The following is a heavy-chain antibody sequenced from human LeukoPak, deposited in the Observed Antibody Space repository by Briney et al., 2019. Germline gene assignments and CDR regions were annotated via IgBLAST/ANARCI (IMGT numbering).Heavy chain of an antibody. CDR3: ARILGVASLDAFDY. D-gene: IGHD2-8*02. Sequence: SQTLSLTCAIFGDSVSSNSAAWNWIRQSPSRGLEWLGRTYYRSKWYNDYAVSVKSRITINPDTSKNQFSLQLSSVTPEDTAVYYCARILGVASLDAFDYWGQGTLVTVSS. J-gene: IGHJ4*02. CDR1: GDSVSSNSAA. V-gene: IGHV6-1*01. CDR2: TYYRSKWYN.